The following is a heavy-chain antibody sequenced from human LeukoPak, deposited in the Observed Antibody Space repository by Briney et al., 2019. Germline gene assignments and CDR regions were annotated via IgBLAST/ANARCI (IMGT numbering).Heavy chain of an antibody. CDR2: INWNGGST. J-gene: IGHJ4*02. CDR1: GFTFDDYG. D-gene: IGHD3-16*02. Sequence: GGSLGLSCAASGFTFDDYGMSWVRQAPGKGLEWVSGINWNGGSTGYADSVKGRFTISRDNAKNSLYLQMNSLRAEDTALYYCARANGLLWGSYRYPFDYWGQGTLVTVSS. V-gene: IGHV3-20*04. CDR3: ARANGLLWGSYRYPFDY.